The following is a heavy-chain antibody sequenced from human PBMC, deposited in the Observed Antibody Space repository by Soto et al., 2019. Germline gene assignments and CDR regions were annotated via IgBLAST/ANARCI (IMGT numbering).Heavy chain of an antibody. Sequence: QVQLQESGPGLVKPSQTLSLTCTVSGGSISSGGYYWSWIRQHPGKGLEWMGYIDYSGSTYYYPFLKSRVTISVDTSKDQFSLKLSSVTAADTAVYYCAGVKAVLEGGFDYWGQGTLVTVYS. CDR2: IDYSGST. D-gene: IGHD3-3*02. J-gene: IGHJ4*02. CDR1: GGSISSGGYY. CDR3: AGVKAVLEGGFDY. V-gene: IGHV4-31*03.